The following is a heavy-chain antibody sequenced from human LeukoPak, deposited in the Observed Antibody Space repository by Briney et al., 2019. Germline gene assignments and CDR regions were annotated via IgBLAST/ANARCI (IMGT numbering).Heavy chain of an antibody. CDR1: GFTFSSYA. Sequence: GGSLRLSCAASGFTFSSYAMSWVRQAPGKGLEWFSAISGSCGSTYYADSVKGRFTISRDNSKNTLYLQMNSLRAEDTAVYYCARDKIVGATFLDYWGQGTLVTVSS. CDR3: ARDKIVGATFLDY. CDR2: ISGSCGST. D-gene: IGHD1-26*01. J-gene: IGHJ4*02. V-gene: IGHV3-23*01.